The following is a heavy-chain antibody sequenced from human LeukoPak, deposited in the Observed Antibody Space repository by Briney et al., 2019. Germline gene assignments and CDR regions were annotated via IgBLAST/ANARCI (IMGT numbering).Heavy chain of an antibody. CDR3: ARGAARRDGYK. V-gene: IGHV4-4*07. CDR2: IYTSGST. CDR1: GGSISSYY. J-gene: IGHJ4*02. D-gene: IGHD5-24*01. Sequence: MTSETLSLTCTVSGGSISSYYWSWIRQPAGKGLEWIGRIYTSGSTNYNPSLKSRVTISVDTSKNQFSLKLTSVTAADTAVYYCARGAARRDGYKWGQGTQVTVSS.